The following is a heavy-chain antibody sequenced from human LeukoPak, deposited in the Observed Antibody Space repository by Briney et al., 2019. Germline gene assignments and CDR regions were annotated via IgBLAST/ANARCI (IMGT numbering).Heavy chain of an antibody. J-gene: IGHJ4*02. D-gene: IGHD3-10*01. V-gene: IGHV1-2*02. Sequence: ASVKVSCKASGYTFTGYYMHWVRQAPGQGLEWMGWINPNSGGTNYAQKFQGRVTMTRDTSISTAYMELSRLRSDDTAVYYYARELGITMVRGGCDYWGQGTLVTVSS. CDR2: INPNSGGT. CDR3: ARELGITMVRGGCDY. CDR1: GYTFTGYY.